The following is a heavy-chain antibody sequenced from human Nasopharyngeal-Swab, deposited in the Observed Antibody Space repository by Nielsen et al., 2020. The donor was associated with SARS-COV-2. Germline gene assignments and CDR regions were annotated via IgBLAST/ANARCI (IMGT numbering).Heavy chain of an antibody. J-gene: IGHJ4*02. Sequence: GGSLRLSCAASGFTFSGYAMSWVRQAPGKGLEWVSGIGGSGGSTYYADSVKGQFTISRDNSKNTLYLQMSSLRAEDTAVYYCAKDHDSSGSYFDYWGQGTLVTVSS. CDR1: GFTFSGYA. CDR2: IGGSGGST. V-gene: IGHV3-23*01. CDR3: AKDHDSSGSYFDY. D-gene: IGHD3-22*01.